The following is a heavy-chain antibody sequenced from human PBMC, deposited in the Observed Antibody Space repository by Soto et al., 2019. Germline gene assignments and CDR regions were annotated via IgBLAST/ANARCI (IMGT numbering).Heavy chain of an antibody. CDR3: AKGSYRPHDY. CDR2: ISGSGDTT. V-gene: IGHV3-23*01. Sequence: PGGSLRLSCAASGFIFSTYAMSWVRQAPGKGLEWVSAISGSGDTTYYANSVKGRFTISRDNSKNTLYLQMNSLRAEDTAVYYCAKGSYRPHDYWGQGTLVTVS. J-gene: IGHJ4*02. D-gene: IGHD1-26*01. CDR1: GFIFSTYA.